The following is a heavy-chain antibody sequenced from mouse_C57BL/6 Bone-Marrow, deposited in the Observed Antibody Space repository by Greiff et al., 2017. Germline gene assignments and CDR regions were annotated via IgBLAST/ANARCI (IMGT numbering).Heavy chain of an antibody. CDR2: ITTYSGNT. CDR3: ARGGGRWYFDY. V-gene: IGHV1-67*01. Sequence: LMESGPELVRPGVSVKFSCKGSGYTFTDYAMHWVKQSHAKSLEWIGVITTYSGNTNYNQKFKGKATMTVDKSSNTAYMELARLPSEDSAIYYCARGGGRWYFDYWGQVTTLTVSS. CDR1: GYTFTDYA. J-gene: IGHJ2*01.